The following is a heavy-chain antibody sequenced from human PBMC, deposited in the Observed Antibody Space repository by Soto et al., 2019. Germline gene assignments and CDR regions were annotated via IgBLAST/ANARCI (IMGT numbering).Heavy chain of an antibody. J-gene: IGHJ4*02. V-gene: IGHV4-34*01. CDR3: AKNLPRTGRFDY. CDR1: GDSFTKYY. Sequence: SETLSLTCAVYGDSFTKYYWSWIRQPPGKGLEWIGEINHSGRTNFNPSLKSRVTISVDRSRNQFSLQVSSVTAADTAVYYCAKNLPRTGRFDYWGQGTVVTVSS. CDR2: INHSGRT.